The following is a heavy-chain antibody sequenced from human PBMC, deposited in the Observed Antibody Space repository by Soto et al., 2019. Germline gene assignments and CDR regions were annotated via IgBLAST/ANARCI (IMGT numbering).Heavy chain of an antibody. V-gene: IGHV1-69*01. D-gene: IGHD3-10*01. CDR1: GGTFSSYA. J-gene: IGHJ4*02. Sequence: QVQLVQSGAEVKKPGSSVKVSCKASGGTFSSYAISWVRQAPGQGLEWMGGIIPIFGTANYAQKFQGRVTITADESTSTAYIELSSLRSEDTAVYYCARPGEMATNGRYYFDYWGQGTLVTVSS. CDR3: ARPGEMATNGRYYFDY. CDR2: IIPIFGTA.